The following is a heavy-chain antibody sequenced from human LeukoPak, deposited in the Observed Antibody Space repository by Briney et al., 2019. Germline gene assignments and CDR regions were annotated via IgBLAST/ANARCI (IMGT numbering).Heavy chain of an antibody. Sequence: LETLSLTCTVAGVSISSYYWSWIRQPPGKGLEWIGSIYSSGETNYKPSLKGRVTISVDTSKNKFSLKLTSGTAADPAVDYRARLLPPSGSYSYYYYYMDVWGKGTTVTVSS. J-gene: IGHJ6*03. CDR1: GVSISSYY. CDR3: ARLLPPSGSYSYYYYYMDV. D-gene: IGHD1-26*01. V-gene: IGHV4-4*09. CDR2: IYSSGET.